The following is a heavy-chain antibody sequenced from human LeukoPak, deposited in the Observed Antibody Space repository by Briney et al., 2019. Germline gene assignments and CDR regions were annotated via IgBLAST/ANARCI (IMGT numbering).Heavy chain of an antibody. CDR1: GGSFSSGGYY. J-gene: IGHJ4*02. Sequence: SQTLSLTCTVSGGSFSSGGYYWSWIWQPPGKALAWIGYIYHSGSTYYNPSLKSRVTISVDRSKNQFSLKLSSVTAADTAVYYCARLHYDSSGYPFDYWGQGTLVTVSS. D-gene: IGHD3-22*01. CDR2: IYHSGST. V-gene: IGHV4-30-2*01. CDR3: ARLHYDSSGYPFDY.